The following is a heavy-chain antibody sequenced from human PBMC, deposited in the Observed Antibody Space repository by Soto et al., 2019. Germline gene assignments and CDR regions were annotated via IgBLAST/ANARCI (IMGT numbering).Heavy chain of an antibody. D-gene: IGHD5-12*01. Sequence: GGSLRLSCAASGFTFSSYALHWVRQAPGKGLEWMAVISYDGSNKYYADSVKGRFTISRDTSKNTLYLQMNSLRAEDTAVYYCARQRDSGYDRFPHHFDYWGQGTLVTVSS. CDR1: GFTFSSYA. J-gene: IGHJ4*02. CDR3: ARQRDSGYDRFPHHFDY. V-gene: IGHV3-30-3*01. CDR2: ISYDGSNK.